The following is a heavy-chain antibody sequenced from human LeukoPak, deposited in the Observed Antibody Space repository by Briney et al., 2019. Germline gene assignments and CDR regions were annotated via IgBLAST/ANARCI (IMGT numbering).Heavy chain of an antibody. D-gene: IGHD3-22*01. CDR1: GFTFSSYE. J-gene: IGHJ4*02. CDR2: ISSSGSTI. CDR3: ARITVVITYFDY. Sequence: PGGSLRLSCAASGFTFSSYEVNWVRQAPGKGLEWVSYISSSGSTIYYADSVKGRFTISRDNAKNSLYLQMNSLRAEDTAVYYCARITVVITYFDYWGQGTLVSVSS. V-gene: IGHV3-48*03.